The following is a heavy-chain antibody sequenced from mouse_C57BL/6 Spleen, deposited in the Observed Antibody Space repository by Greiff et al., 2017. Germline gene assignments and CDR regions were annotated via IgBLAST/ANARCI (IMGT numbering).Heavy chain of an antibody. V-gene: IGHV1-80*01. CDR3: ARYDNYLCFDY. Sequence: QVQLQQSGAELVKPGASVKISCKASGYAFSSYWMNWVKQRPGKGLEWIGQIYPGDGDTNYNGKFKGKATLTSDKSSSTDYMQLSSLTSEDSAVYCGARYDNYLCFDYWGQGTTLTVSS. J-gene: IGHJ2*01. CDR1: GYAFSSYW. D-gene: IGHD2-1*01. CDR2: IYPGDGDT.